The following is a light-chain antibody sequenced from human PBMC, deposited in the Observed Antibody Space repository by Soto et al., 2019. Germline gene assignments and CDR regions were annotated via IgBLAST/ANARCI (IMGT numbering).Light chain of an antibody. V-gene: IGKV3-20*01. CDR2: GAS. J-gene: IGKJ5*01. CDR1: QSVSSSY. Sequence: EIVLTQSPGTLSLSPGERATLSCRASQSVSSSYLAWYQQKPGQAPRLLIYGASSRATGIPDRFSGSGSGTDFTLTISRLEPEAFAVYYCRQYGSSPTFGEGTRLEIK. CDR3: RQYGSSPT.